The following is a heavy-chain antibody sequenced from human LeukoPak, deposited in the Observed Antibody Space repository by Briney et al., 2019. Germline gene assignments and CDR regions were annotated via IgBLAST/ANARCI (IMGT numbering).Heavy chain of an antibody. V-gene: IGHV4-39*01. CDR3: ARHQVGATHGWFDP. CDR2: IYYSGST. D-gene: IGHD1-26*01. Sequence: PSETLSLTCTVSGGSISSSSYYWGWIRQPPGKGLEWIGSIYYSGSTYYNPSLKSRVTISVDTSKNQFSLKLSSVTAADTAVYYCARHQVGATHGWFDPWGQGTLVTVSS. J-gene: IGHJ5*02. CDR1: GGSISSSSYY.